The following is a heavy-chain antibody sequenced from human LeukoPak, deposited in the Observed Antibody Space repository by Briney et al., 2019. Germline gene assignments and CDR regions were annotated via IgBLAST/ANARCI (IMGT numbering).Heavy chain of an antibody. Sequence: GGSLRLSCAASGFTFSSFSMNWVRQAPGKGLEWVSFITGSSSTIYYADSVKGRFTISRDNSKNTLYLQMNSLRAEDTAVYYCARDGLLSSGWYMLDYWGQGTLVTVSS. CDR1: GFTFSSFS. CDR3: ARDGLLSSGWYMLDY. J-gene: IGHJ4*02. CDR2: ITGSSSTI. D-gene: IGHD6-19*01. V-gene: IGHV3-48*01.